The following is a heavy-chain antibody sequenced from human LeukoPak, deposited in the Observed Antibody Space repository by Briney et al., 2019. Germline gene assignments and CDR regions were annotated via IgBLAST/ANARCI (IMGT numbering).Heavy chain of an antibody. D-gene: IGHD2-8*01. CDR3: ARTGYCTNGVCYIVPFDP. V-gene: IGHV1-58*02. CDR2: IVVGGGNT. Sequence: SVKVSCKASGFTFTTSAIQWVRQARGQRLEWIGWIVVGGGNTIYAQKFQERVTITRDMSTRTTYMELSSLRSDDTAVYYCARTGYCTNGVCYIVPFDPWGQGTLVTVSS. CDR1: GFTFTTSA. J-gene: IGHJ5*02.